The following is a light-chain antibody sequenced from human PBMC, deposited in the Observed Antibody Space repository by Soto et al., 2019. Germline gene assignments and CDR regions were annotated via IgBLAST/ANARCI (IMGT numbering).Light chain of an antibody. CDR2: GAS. V-gene: IGKV3-20*01. CDR3: QQYCRSPPSWT. CDR1: QSVSSSY. Sequence: ENVLTQSPGTLSLSPGERATLSCRASQSVSSSYLAWYQQKPGQAPRLLIYGASSRATGIPDIFSGSGSGTDFTLTISILEPEEFAVYCCQQYCRSPPSWTCGQGTKVDFK. J-gene: IGKJ1*01.